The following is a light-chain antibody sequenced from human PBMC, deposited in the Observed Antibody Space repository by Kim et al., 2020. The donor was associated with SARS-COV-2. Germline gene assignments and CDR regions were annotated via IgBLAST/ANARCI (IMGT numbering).Light chain of an antibody. V-gene: IGKV3-20*01. CDR1: QSVSNSK. J-gene: IGKJ3*01. Sequence: PGERATLAGRASQSVSNSKLAWFQQKPGQAPRLLIYGASSRATGIPDRFSGSGSGTDFTLTISRLEPEDFAVYFCQQYGSSPYTFGPGTKVDIK. CDR2: GAS. CDR3: QQYGSSPYT.